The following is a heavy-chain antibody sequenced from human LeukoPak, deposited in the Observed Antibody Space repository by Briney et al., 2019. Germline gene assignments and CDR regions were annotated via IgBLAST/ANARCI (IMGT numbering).Heavy chain of an antibody. V-gene: IGHV4-39*07. D-gene: IGHD6-13*01. Sequence: SETLSLTCTVSGGSISSSSYYWGWIRQPPGKGLEWIGSIYYSGSTYYNPSLKSRVTISVDTSKNQFSLKLSSVTAADTAVYYCARGRLYSSSFLDYWGQGTLVTVSS. J-gene: IGHJ4*02. CDR1: GGSISSSSYY. CDR2: IYYSGST. CDR3: ARGRLYSSSFLDY.